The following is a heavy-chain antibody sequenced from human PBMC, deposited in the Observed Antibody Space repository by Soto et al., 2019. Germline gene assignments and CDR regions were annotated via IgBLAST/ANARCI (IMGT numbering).Heavy chain of an antibody. CDR2: TYYWSKWYN. CDR1: GDSVSNNSAA. CDR3: ARSPREYDSSYYRSLYYGMDV. Sequence: SQTLSLTCAISGDSVSNNSAAWNWIRQSPSRGLEWLGRTYYWSKWYNDYAVSVKSRITINPDTSYNQFSLQLNSVTPEDTAIYYCARSPREYDSSYYRSLYYGMDVWGQGTTVTVSS. V-gene: IGHV6-1*01. D-gene: IGHD3-22*01. J-gene: IGHJ6*02.